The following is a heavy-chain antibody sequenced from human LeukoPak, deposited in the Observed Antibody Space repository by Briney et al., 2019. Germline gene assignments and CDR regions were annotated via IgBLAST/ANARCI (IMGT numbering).Heavy chain of an antibody. D-gene: IGHD5-12*01. Sequence: GGSLRLSCPASGFIFSTYTMYWVRQAPGKGLEYVSVINGDGRTTYYIDSVKGRFTISRDNSKNTLYLQMSSLRADDTAVYYCVGDQVDDTGYLRWGQGTRVTVSA. CDR3: VGDQVDDTGYLR. CDR2: INGDGRTT. V-gene: IGHV3-64D*06. CDR1: GFIFSTYT. J-gene: IGHJ4*02.